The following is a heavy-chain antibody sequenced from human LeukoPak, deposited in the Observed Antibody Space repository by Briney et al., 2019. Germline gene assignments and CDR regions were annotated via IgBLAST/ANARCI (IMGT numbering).Heavy chain of an antibody. CDR3: ASPHPSGSYYPGAFDI. Sequence: SETLSLTCTVSGGSISSSSYYWGWIRQPPGKGLEWIGSIYYSGSTYYNPSLKSRVTISVDTSKNQFSPKLSSVTAADTAVYYCASPHPSGSYYPGAFDIWGQGTMVTVSS. D-gene: IGHD1-26*01. J-gene: IGHJ3*02. V-gene: IGHV4-39*01. CDR2: IYYSGST. CDR1: GGSISSSSYY.